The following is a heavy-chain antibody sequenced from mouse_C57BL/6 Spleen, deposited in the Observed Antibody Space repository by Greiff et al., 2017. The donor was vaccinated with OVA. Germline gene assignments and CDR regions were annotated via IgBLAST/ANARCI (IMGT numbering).Heavy chain of an antibody. CDR2: IRNKANGYTT. D-gene: IGHD1-1*01. V-gene: IGHV7-3*01. Sequence: EVKVVESGGGLVQPGGSLSLSCAASGFTFTDYYMSWVRQPPGKALEWLGFIRNKANGYTTEYSASVKGRFTISRANSQSILYLQMNALRAEDSATYYCARYYSGSPFDYWGQGTTLTVSS. CDR3: ARYYSGSPFDY. CDR1: GFTFTDYY. J-gene: IGHJ2*01.